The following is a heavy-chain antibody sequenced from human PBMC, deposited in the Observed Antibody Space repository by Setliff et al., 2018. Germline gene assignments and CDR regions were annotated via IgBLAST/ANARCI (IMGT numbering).Heavy chain of an antibody. CDR3: ARLPRTVTHFDY. J-gene: IGHJ4*02. Sequence: SETLSLTCTVSGGSISTHYWSWIRQPPGKGLEWVGYMYYSEITNYNHSLQSRVTISMDTSKNQFSLKLDSLTAADTAVYFCARLPRTVTHFDYWGQGALVTVSS. CDR2: MYYSEIT. D-gene: IGHD4-17*01. CDR1: GGSISTHY. V-gene: IGHV4-59*11.